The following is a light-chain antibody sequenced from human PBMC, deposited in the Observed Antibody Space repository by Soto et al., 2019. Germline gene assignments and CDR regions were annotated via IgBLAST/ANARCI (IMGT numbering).Light chain of an antibody. CDR1: SSDIGGYYY. Sequence: SVLTQPASVSGSPGQSITISCTGTSSDIGGYYYVSWYQHHPGKAPKLLIYQVTNRPSRVSNRSSGSKSGNTASLTISGLQADDEADYYCTSYSSSDIFYVFGTGTKVTVL. CDR2: QVT. V-gene: IGLV2-14*01. CDR3: TSYSSSDIFYV. J-gene: IGLJ1*01.